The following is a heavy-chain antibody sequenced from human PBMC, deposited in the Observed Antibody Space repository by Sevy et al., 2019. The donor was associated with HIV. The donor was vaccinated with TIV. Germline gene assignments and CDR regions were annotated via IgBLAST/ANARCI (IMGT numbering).Heavy chain of an antibody. CDR1: GYTFTNYD. CDR3: ARGTVLLGIVVVPAARGWFDP. CDR2: MNPNSGNT. Sequence: SSVKVSCKASGYTFTNYDINWVRQATVQGLEWMGWMNPNSGNTGYAQKFQGRVTMTRNTSISTAYMELSSLRSEDTAVYYCARGTVLLGIVVVPAARGWFDPWGQGTLVTVSS. J-gene: IGHJ5*02. V-gene: IGHV1-8*01. D-gene: IGHD2-2*03.